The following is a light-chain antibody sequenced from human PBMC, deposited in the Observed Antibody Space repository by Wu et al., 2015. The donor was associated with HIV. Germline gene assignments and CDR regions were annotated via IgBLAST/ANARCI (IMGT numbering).Light chain of an antibody. Sequence: EIVLTQSPGTLSLSPGERATLSCRASQSVSSSYLAWYQQKPGQAPRLLMYGASSRATGIPDRFSGSGSGTDFTLTISSLEPEDFAVYYCQQRSNWPATFGGGTKVEIK. CDR3: QQRSNWPAT. V-gene: IGKV3D-20*02. CDR1: QSVSSSY. CDR2: GAS. J-gene: IGKJ4*01.